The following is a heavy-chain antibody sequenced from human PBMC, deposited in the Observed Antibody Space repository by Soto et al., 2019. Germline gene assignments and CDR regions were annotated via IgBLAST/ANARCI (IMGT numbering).Heavy chain of an antibody. D-gene: IGHD2-15*01. CDR3: ARVKEGGYSDY. V-gene: IGHV3-23*01. CDR2: ISAGGGSP. J-gene: IGHJ4*02. CDR1: GFIFNNYA. Sequence: PGGSLRLSCAASGFIFNNYAMSWVRQAPGKGLEWVSFISAGGGSPNYADSVKGRFTISRDNSKNTLYLQMNSLRAEDTAVYYCARVKEGGYSDYWGQGTLVTVSS.